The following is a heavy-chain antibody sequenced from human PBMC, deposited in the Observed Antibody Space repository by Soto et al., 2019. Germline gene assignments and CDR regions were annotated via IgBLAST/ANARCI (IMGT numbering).Heavy chain of an antibody. CDR3: ARDGPGGGSFDY. V-gene: IGHV3-21*01. J-gene: IGHJ4*02. Sequence: GVLRLSCADSGFTFSSYSMNWVRQAPGKGLERVSSISSRSSYIYYANSVKSRYTISRDHANNTLYLQMNSLRAEDTAVYYCARDGPGGGSFDYWGQGXLVTVSS. CDR1: GFTFSSYS. CDR2: ISSRSSYI. D-gene: IGHD5-12*01.